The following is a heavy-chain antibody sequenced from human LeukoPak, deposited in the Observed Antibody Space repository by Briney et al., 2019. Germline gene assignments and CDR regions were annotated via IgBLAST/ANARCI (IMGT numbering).Heavy chain of an antibody. Sequence: GGSLRLSCAASGFTFSDYYMSWIRQAPGKGLEWVSYISSSGSIIYYADSVMGRFTISRDNAKNSLYLQMNSLRAEDTAVYYCAIDCSGGSCYPPAWGFDPWGQGTLVTVSS. CDR3: AIDCSGGSCYPPAWGFDP. J-gene: IGHJ5*02. CDR2: ISSSGSII. V-gene: IGHV3-11*01. CDR1: GFTFSDYY. D-gene: IGHD2-15*01.